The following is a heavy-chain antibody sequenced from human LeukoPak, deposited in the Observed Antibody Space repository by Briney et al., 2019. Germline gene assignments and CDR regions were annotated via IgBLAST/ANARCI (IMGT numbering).Heavy chain of an antibody. CDR1: GGTFSSYA. V-gene: IGHV1-69*06. CDR3: ASGRGYCTNGVCSSYYYYYYMDV. CDR2: IIPIFGTA. J-gene: IGHJ6*03. Sequence: SVKVSCKASGGTFSSYAISWVRQAPGQGLEWMGRIIPIFGTANYAQKFQGRVTITADKSTSTACMELSSLRSEDTAVYYCASGRGYCTNGVCSSYYYYYYMDVWGKGTTVTVSS. D-gene: IGHD2-8*01.